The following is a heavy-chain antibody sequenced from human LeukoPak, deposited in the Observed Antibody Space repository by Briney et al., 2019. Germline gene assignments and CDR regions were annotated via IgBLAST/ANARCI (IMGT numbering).Heavy chain of an antibody. CDR1: GFTFSSYG. D-gene: IGHD4-17*01. Sequence: PRRSLRLSCAAAGFTFSSYGMRWVSPAPGKGLGWVAVISYDGSNKYYADSVKGRFTISRDNSKNTLYLQMNSLRAEDTAVYYCAKDHDYGDYGETYYFDYWGQGTLVTVSS. V-gene: IGHV3-30*18. CDR2: ISYDGSNK. CDR3: AKDHDYGDYGETYYFDY. J-gene: IGHJ4*02.